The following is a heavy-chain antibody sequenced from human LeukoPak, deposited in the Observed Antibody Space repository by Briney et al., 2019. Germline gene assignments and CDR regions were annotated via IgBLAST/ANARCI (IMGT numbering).Heavy chain of an antibody. CDR2: TSSSSSYI. CDR1: GFTFSSYS. V-gene: IGHV3-21*01. J-gene: IGHJ4*02. CDR3: VRDATDYFDY. Sequence: SGGSLRLSCAASGFTFSSYSMNWVRQAPGKGLEWVSSTSSSSSYIYYADSVKGRFTISRDNAKNSLYVQMNSLRVEDTAVYYCVRDATDYFDYWGQGTLVTVSS.